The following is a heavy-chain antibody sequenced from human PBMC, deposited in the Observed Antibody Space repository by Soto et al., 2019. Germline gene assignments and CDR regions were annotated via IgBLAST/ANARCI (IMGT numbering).Heavy chain of an antibody. D-gene: IGHD6-19*01. CDR1: GYNFSTYG. CDR2: IYPGDSDT. J-gene: IGHJ4*02. CDR3: ARSALAGHFDY. Sequence: PGESLKISCKGSGYNFSTYGIGWVRQMPGKGLEWMGIIYPGDSDTRYSPSFQGQVTISADKSISTAYLQWSDLKASDAAMYYCARSALAGHFDYWGQGTLVTVSS. V-gene: IGHV5-51*01.